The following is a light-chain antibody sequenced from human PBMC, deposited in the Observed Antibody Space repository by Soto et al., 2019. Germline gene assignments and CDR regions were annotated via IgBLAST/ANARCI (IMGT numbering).Light chain of an antibody. CDR1: SSDVGGYNY. CDR2: EVS. Sequence: QSALTQPASVSGSPGQSITISCTGTSSDVGGYNYVSWYQQHPGKAPKLMIYEVSNRPSGVSNRFSGSKSGNTASLTISGRQAEDEADYYCCSYTSSSIDYVFGTGTKVTVL. J-gene: IGLJ1*01. V-gene: IGLV2-14*01. CDR3: CSYTSSSIDYV.